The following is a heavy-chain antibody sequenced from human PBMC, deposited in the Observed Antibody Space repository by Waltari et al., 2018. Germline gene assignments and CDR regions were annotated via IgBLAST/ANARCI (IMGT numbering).Heavy chain of an antibody. CDR2: ISYDGSNK. CDR1: GFTFSSYA. Sequence: QVQLVESGGGVVQPGRSLRLSCAASGFTFSSYAMHWVRQAPGKGLEWVAVISYDGSNKHYADSVKGRFTISRDNSKNTLYLQMNSLRAEDTAVYYCARDRLRYFDWLEGSGFDYWGQGTLVTVSS. CDR3: ARDRLRYFDWLEGSGFDY. D-gene: IGHD3-9*01. V-gene: IGHV3-30*04. J-gene: IGHJ4*02.